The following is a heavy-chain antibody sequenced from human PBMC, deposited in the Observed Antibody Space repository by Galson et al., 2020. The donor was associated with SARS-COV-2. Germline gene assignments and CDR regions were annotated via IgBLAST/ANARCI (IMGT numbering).Heavy chain of an antibody. D-gene: IGHD5-18*01. Sequence: ETSETLSLTCTVSGGSMSSYYWSWIRQPPRKGLEWIGYIYYTGSSDSNPSLNSRVSISLDTSKNQFSLSLSSVTAADTSVYYCARHYRDRDGYYCYWGQGTLVT. CDR1: GGSMSSYY. CDR3: ARHYRDRDGYYCY. V-gene: IGHV4-59*08. CDR2: IYYTGSS. J-gene: IGHJ4*02.